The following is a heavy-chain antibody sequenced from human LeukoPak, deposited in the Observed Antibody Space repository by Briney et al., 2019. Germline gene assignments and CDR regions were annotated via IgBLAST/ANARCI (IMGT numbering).Heavy chain of an antibody. Sequence: GGSLRLSCAASGFTFSSYSMNWVRQAPGKGLEWVSYISSSSSTIYYADSVKGRFTISRDNSKNTLYLQMNSLRAEDTAVYYCATELRMVYLDYWGQGTLVTVSS. CDR1: GFTFSSYS. CDR3: ATELRMVYLDY. J-gene: IGHJ4*02. V-gene: IGHV3-48*01. CDR2: ISSSSSTI. D-gene: IGHD2-8*01.